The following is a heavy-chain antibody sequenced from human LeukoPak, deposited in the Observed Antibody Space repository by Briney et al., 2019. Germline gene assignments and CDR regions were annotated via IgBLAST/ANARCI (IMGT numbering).Heavy chain of an antibody. Sequence: ASVKVSCKASGYTFTSYAMHWVRQAPGQRLEWMGWINAGNGNTKYSQKFQGRVTITRDTSASTAYMELSSLRSEDTAVYYCARSGGPIAVAVTFDYWGQGTLVTVSS. J-gene: IGHJ4*02. D-gene: IGHD6-19*01. V-gene: IGHV1-3*01. CDR2: INAGNGNT. CDR1: GYTFTSYA. CDR3: ARSGGPIAVAVTFDY.